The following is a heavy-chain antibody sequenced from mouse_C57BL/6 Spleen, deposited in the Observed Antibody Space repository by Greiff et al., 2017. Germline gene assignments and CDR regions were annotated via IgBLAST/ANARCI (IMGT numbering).Heavy chain of an antibody. J-gene: IGHJ2*01. CDR2: IRLKSDNYAT. V-gene: IGHV6-3*01. CDR3: TGANSLDY. CDR1: GFTFSNYW. Sequence: EVQLVESGGGLVQPGGSMKLSCVASGFTFSNYWMNWVRQSPEKGLEWVAQIRLKSDNYATHYAESVKGRFTISRDDSKSSVYLQMNNLRAEDTGIYYCTGANSLDYWGQGTTLTVSS. D-gene: IGHD4-1*01.